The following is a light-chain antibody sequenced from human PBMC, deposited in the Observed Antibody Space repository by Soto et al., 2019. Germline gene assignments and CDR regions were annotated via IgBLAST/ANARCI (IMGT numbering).Light chain of an antibody. V-gene: IGKV1-5*03. J-gene: IGKJ2*01. Sequence: DIQMTQSPSTLSASVGDRVTITCRASQSISSWLAWYQQKPGKAPKLLIYKASNVESGVPSRFSGSGSGTEFTLTISSLHHDDFATYYCQQYSSYYTFGQGTKLEIK. CDR3: QQYSSYYT. CDR1: QSISSW. CDR2: KAS.